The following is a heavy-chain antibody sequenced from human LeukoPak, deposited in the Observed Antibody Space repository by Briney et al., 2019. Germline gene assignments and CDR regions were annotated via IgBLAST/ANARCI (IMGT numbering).Heavy chain of an antibody. Sequence: GASVKVSCKASGGTFSSYVISWVRQAPGQGLEWMGGIIPIFGTANYAQKFQGRVTITADESTSTAYMELSSLRSEDTAVYYCASIGSSAYIPFDYWGQGTLVTVSS. CDR3: ASIGSSAYIPFDY. J-gene: IGHJ4*02. CDR2: IIPIFGTA. V-gene: IGHV1-69*13. CDR1: GGTFSSYV. D-gene: IGHD3-22*01.